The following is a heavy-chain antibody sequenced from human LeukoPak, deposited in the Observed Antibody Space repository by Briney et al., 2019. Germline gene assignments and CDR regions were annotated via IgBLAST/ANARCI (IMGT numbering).Heavy chain of an antibody. CDR2: ICHSGST. CDR3: ARDQGYGMDV. J-gene: IGHJ6*02. Sequence: SETLSLTCTVSGGSISSGGYYWSWIRQPPGKGLEWIGYICHSGSTNYNPSLKSRVTISVDKSKNQFSLKLSSVTAADTAVYYCARDQGYGMDVWGQGTTVTVSS. V-gene: IGHV4-30-2*01. CDR1: GGSISSGGYY.